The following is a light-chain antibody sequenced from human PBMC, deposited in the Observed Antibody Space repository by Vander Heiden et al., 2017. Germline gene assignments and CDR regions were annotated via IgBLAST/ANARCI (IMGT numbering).Light chain of an antibody. CDR1: QSISSW. V-gene: IGKV1-5*03. CDR3: QQYSSYPLT. CDR2: KAS. J-gene: IGKJ4*01. Sequence: DIKITQSPSTLSAFVGDRVTITCRASQSISSWLAWYQQKPGKPPKLLIYKASSLQSGVPSRFSGSGSGTEFTLTISSLQPDDFSTYYCQQYSSYPLTFGGGTRVDIK.